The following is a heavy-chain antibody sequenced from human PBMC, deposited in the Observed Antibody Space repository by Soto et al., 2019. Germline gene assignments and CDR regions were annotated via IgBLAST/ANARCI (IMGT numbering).Heavy chain of an antibody. CDR2: INPSGGST. J-gene: IGHJ4*02. CDR1: GYTFTSYY. V-gene: IGHV1-46*01. Sequence: ASVKVSYKASGYTFTSYYMHWVRQAPGQGLEWMGIINPSGGSTSYAQKFQGRVTMTRDTSTSTVYMELSSLRSEDTAVYYCARDSRSIVVVAATPAFDYWGQGTQVTVSS. CDR3: ARDSRSIVVVAATPAFDY. D-gene: IGHD2-15*01.